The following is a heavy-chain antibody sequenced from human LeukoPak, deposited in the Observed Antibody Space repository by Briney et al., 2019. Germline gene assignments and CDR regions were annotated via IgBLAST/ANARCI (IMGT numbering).Heavy chain of an antibody. J-gene: IGHJ4*02. D-gene: IGHD3-9*01. CDR1: GFTFSLYG. CDR3: ATKPTGYYNDY. V-gene: IGHV3-30*03. CDR2: VSFDGKIK. Sequence: PGGSLRLSCGASGFTFSLYGMHWLRQAPGKGLEWLAVVSFDGKIKYYADSVKGRFTISRDNSKNTLYLQMNSLRAEDTAVYYCATKPTGYYNDYWGQGTLVTVSS.